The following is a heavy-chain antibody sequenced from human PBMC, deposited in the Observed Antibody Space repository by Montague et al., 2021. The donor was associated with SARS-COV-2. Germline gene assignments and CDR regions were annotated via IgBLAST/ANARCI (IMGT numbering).Heavy chain of an antibody. D-gene: IGHD3-10*01. J-gene: IGHJ3*02. CDR3: AREHNYDSGRRDGFDI. CDR2: ITSSSSSHL. CDR1: GGSISSSTYY. V-gene: IGHV3-11*01. Sequence: LSLTCTVSGGSISSSTYYWGWIRQPPGKGLEWVSHITSSSSSHLCYADSVKGRFTISRDNAKNSLYLQMNSLRAEDTAVYYCAREHNYDSGRRDGFDIWGQGTVVTVSS.